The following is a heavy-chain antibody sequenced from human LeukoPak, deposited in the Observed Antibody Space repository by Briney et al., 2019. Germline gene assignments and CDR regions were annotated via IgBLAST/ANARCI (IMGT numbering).Heavy chain of an antibody. D-gene: IGHD3-10*01. CDR2: ISWNSGSI. CDR3: AKDIRASGYYYYGMDV. V-gene: IGHV3-9*01. Sequence: PGRSLRLSCSASGFTFDDYAMHWVRQAPGEGLEWVSGISWNSGSIDYADSVKGRFTISRDNAKNSLYLQMNSLRAEDTALYYCAKDIRASGYYYYGMDVWGQGTTVTVSS. J-gene: IGHJ6*02. CDR1: GFTFDDYA.